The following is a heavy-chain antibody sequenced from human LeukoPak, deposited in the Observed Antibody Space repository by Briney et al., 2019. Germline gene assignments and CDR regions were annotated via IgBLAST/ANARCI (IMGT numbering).Heavy chain of an antibody. CDR1: GFTFSTYA. V-gene: IGHV3-23*01. D-gene: IGHD6-13*01. CDR2: ISGSAGGT. Sequence: GGSLRLSCAASGFTFSTYALSWVRQAPGKGLQWVSSISGSAGGTYYADSVKGRFTIPRDNSKNTLYLQMHSLRAEDTAVYYCAKNWVASSWFNWFDPWGQGTLVTVSS. J-gene: IGHJ5*02. CDR3: AKNWVASSWFNWFDP.